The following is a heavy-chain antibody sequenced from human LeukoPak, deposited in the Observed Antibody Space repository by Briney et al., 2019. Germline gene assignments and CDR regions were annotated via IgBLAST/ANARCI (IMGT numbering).Heavy chain of an antibody. V-gene: IGHV4-4*07. CDR1: GGSISSYY. Sequence: SEPLSLTCTVSGGSISSYYWSWIRQPAGKGLEWIGRIYTSGSTNYNPSLKSRVTMSVDTSRNQFSLKLSSVTAADTAVYYCARARPITPNNWFDPWGQGTLVTVSS. CDR2: IYTSGST. CDR3: ARARPITPNNWFDP. J-gene: IGHJ5*02.